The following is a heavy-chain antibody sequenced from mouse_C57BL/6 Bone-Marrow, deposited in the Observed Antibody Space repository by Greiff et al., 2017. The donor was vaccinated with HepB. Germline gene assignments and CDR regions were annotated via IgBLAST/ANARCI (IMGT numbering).Heavy chain of an antibody. V-gene: IGHV5-4*01. Sequence: EVNLVESGGGLVKPGGSLKLSCAASGFTFSSYAMSWVRQTPEKRLEWVATISDGGSYTYYPDNVKGRFTISRDNAKNNLYLQMSHLKSEDTAIYYCAREDGYPHYYAMDYWGQGTSVTVSS. J-gene: IGHJ4*01. CDR3: AREDGYPHYYAMDY. D-gene: IGHD2-3*01. CDR2: ISDGGSYT. CDR1: GFTFSSYA.